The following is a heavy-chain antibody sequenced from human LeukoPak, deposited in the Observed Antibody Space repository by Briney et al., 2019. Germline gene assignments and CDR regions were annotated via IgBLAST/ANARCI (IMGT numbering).Heavy chain of an antibody. CDR3: ARDRVAVAGTFDY. CDR1: GFTFSSYS. V-gene: IGHV3-21*01. CDR2: ISSSSSYI. Sequence: GGSLRLSCAVSGFTFSSYSMNWVRQAPGKGLEWVSSISSSSSYIYYADSVKGRFTISRDNAKNSLYLQRNSLRAEDTAVYCWARDRVAVAGTFDYWGQGTLVTVSS. D-gene: IGHD6-19*01. J-gene: IGHJ4*02.